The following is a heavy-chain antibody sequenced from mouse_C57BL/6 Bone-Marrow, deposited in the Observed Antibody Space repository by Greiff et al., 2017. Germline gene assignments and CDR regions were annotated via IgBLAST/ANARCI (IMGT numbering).Heavy chain of an antibody. J-gene: IGHJ3*01. CDR2: IYPGDGDT. V-gene: IGHV1-80*01. CDR1: GYAFSSYW. Sequence: QVQLQQSGAELVKPGASVKISCKASGYAFSSYWMNWVKQRPGKGLEWIGQIYPGDGDTNYNGKFKGKATLTADTSSSTAYMQRSSLTSEDSAVYYCARSAWFAYWGQGTLVTVSA. CDR3: ARSAWFAY.